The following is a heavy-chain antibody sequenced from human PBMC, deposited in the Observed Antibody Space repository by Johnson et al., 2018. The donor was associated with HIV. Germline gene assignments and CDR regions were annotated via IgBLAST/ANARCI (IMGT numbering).Heavy chain of an antibody. J-gene: IGHJ3*02. V-gene: IGHV3-66*02. CDR2: LYSSGKT. Sequence: VQLVESGGGLVRPGGSLRLSCSASGITVSSNYMSWVRQAPGKGLELVSLLYSSGKTYYADSVKGRFTISRDNSKNTLYLQMNSLRAEDTAVYYCAREEGSGEPPNAFDIWGQGTMVTVSS. CDR3: AREEGSGEPPNAFDI. D-gene: IGHD3-16*01. CDR1: GITVSSNY.